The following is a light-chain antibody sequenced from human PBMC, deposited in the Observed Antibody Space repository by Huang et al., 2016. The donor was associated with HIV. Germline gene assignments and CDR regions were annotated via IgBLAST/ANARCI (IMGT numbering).Light chain of an antibody. CDR2: QAS. CDR3: QQYDSYSRWT. CDR1: QSISSW. Sequence: DIQMTQSPSTLSASVGYRVSITCRASQSISSWLAWYQQKTGKAPKLLVYQASSLQNGVPSRFSGSGSGTEFTLTISSLQTDDFATYYCQQYDSYSRWTFGQGTKVEVK. J-gene: IGKJ1*01. V-gene: IGKV1-5*03.